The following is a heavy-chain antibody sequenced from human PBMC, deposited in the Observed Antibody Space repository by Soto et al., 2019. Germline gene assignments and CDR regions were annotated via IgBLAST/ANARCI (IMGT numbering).Heavy chain of an antibody. CDR2: MNAGNGDT. V-gene: IGHV1-3*01. CDR3: ARDLGGWTDY. D-gene: IGHD6-19*01. Sequence: QVQLVQSGAEVKKPGASVKVSCKASGYTFTSYAMQGVRQGPGQRLAWMGWMNAGNGDTKYSQKFQGRVTITSDTSAGTDYMELSSMRSEDTAAYSCARDLGGWTDYWGQGTLVTVSS. J-gene: IGHJ4*02. CDR1: GYTFTSYA.